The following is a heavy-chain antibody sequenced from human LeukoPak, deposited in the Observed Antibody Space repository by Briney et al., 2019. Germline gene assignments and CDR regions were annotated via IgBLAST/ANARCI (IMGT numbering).Heavy chain of an antibody. Sequence: GGSLRPSCAASGFTFSSYSMNWVRQAPGKGLEWVSYISSSSSTIYYADSVKGRFTISRDNAKNSLYLQMNSPRDEDTAVYYCARDGGGSYGRLIDYWGQGTLVTVSS. J-gene: IGHJ4*02. CDR2: ISSSSSTI. CDR1: GFTFSSYS. CDR3: ARDGGGSYGRLIDY. V-gene: IGHV3-48*02. D-gene: IGHD1-26*01.